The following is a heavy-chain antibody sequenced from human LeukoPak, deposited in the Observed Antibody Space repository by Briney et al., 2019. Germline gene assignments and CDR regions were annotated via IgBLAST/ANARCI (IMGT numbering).Heavy chain of an antibody. Sequence: EASVKVSCKASGFTFTSSAVQWVRQARGQRLEWIGWIVVGSGNTNYAQKFQERVTITRDMSISTAYMELSSLRSEDTAVYYCAAETMTTVTTEDYWGQGTLVTVSS. D-gene: IGHD4-17*01. J-gene: IGHJ4*02. CDR2: IVVGSGNT. CDR1: GFTFTSSA. CDR3: AAETMTTVTTEDY. V-gene: IGHV1-58*01.